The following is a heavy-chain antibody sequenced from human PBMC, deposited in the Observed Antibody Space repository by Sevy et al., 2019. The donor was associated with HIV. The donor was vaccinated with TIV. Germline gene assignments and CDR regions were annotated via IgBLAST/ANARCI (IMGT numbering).Heavy chain of an antibody. Sequence: SETLSLTCSVSGDSISSSHWWSWVRQTPGKGLEWIGDMYHRGTTNYNPSLKRRVIISVDKSKNQFSLKLTSVTAADTAVYYCAAAAGTDVLGYYFGSWGQGTQVTVSS. J-gene: IGHJ4*02. CDR3: AAAAGTDVLGYYFGS. CDR2: MYHRGTT. CDR1: GDSISSSHW. V-gene: IGHV4-4*02. D-gene: IGHD6-25*01.